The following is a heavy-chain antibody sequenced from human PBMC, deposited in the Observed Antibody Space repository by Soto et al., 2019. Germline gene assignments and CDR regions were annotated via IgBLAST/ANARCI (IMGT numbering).Heavy chain of an antibody. V-gene: IGHV1-18*01. CDR1: GYTFTSYG. J-gene: IGHJ6*02. CDR2: ISAYNGNT. CDR3: ARYYYDSSGSHTDPPYYYYGMDG. D-gene: IGHD3-22*01. Sequence: GASVKVSCKASGYTFTSYGISWVRQAPGQGPEWMGWISAYNGNTNYAQKLQGRVPMPTDTSTSTAYMELRSLRSDDTSVYYCARYYYDSSGSHTDPPYYYYGMDGGGQGTTVTVSS.